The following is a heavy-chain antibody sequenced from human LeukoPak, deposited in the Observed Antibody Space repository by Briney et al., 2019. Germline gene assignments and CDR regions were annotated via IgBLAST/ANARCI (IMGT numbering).Heavy chain of an antibody. D-gene: IGHD3-3*01. J-gene: IGHJ1*01. CDR2: ITGSGTTS. V-gene: IGHV3-23*01. CDR3: AKVRWLSQGIFED. CDR1: GFTFASYD. Sequence: GGSLRLSCVTSGFTFASYDLTWVRHPPGKGLEWVSIITGSGTTSHYADSVKGRFTISRDSSKSTLYLQMNSLTSEDTAVYYCAKVRWLSQGIFEDWGQGTVVTVSS.